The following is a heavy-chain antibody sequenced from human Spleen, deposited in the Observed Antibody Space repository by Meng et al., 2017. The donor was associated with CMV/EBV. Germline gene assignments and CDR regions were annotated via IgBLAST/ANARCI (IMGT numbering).Heavy chain of an antibody. CDR2: SSSSGSTI. D-gene: IGHD3-22*01. Sequence: FTFSDYYMSWVRQAPGKGLEWVSYSSSSGSTIYYADSVKGRFTISRDNAKNSLYLQMNSLRAEDTAVYYCARTSRTNYYDSSGYPDYWGQGTLVTVSS. V-gene: IGHV3-11*01. CDR3: ARTSRTNYYDSSGYPDY. J-gene: IGHJ4*02. CDR1: FTFSDYY.